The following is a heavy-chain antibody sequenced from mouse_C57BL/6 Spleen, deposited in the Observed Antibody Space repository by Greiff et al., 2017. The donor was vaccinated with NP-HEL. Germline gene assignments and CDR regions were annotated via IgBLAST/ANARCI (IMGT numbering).Heavy chain of an antibody. CDR3: ARGELGRRYFDY. CDR1: GYTFTSYW. J-gene: IGHJ2*01. CDR2: IHPNSGST. V-gene: IGHV1-64*01. D-gene: IGHD4-1*01. Sequence: QVQLQQPGAELVKPGASVKLSCKASGYTFTSYWMHWVKQRPGQGLEWIGMIHPNSGSTNYNEKFKSKATLTVDKSSSTAYMQLSSRTSEDSAVYYCARGELGRRYFDYWGQGTTLTVSS.